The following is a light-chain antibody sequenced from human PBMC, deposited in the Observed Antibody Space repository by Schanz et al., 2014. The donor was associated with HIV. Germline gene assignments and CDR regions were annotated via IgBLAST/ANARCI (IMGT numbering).Light chain of an antibody. CDR3: QQYGSSPWT. J-gene: IGKJ1*01. CDR1: QSVGSSY. Sequence: EIVMTQSPGTLSVSPGERATLSCRASQSVGSSYLAWYQQKPGQAPRLLIYGASSRATGIPDRFSGSGSGTDFTLTISRLEPEDFAVYYCQQYGSSPWTFGQGTRVDVK. V-gene: IGKV3-20*01. CDR2: GAS.